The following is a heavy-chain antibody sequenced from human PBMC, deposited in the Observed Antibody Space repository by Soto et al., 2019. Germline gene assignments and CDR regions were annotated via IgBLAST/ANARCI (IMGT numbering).Heavy chain of an antibody. V-gene: IGHV3-7*05. CDR3: ATGGSRIDCVY. D-gene: IGHD2-15*01. Sequence: EVQLVESGGGLVQPGGSLRLSCAASGFTFSSKWMTWVRQAPGKGLEWVANIKEDGTVKYYVDSVKGRFTISRDNAENSLYLHMSSLRAEDTALYYCATGGSRIDCVYWGQGTLVTVSS. CDR1: GFTFSSKW. CDR2: IKEDGTVK. J-gene: IGHJ4*02.